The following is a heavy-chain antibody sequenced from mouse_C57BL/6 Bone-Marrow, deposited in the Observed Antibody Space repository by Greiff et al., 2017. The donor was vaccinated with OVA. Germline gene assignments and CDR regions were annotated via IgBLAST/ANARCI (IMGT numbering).Heavy chain of an antibody. D-gene: IGHD1-1*01. CDR2: INPSNGGT. CDR3: AREGSHYCGSSYWFAY. V-gene: IGHV1-53*01. J-gene: IGHJ3*01. Sequence: QVQLQQPGTELVKPGASVKLSCKASGYTFTSYWMHWVKQRPGQGLEWIGNINPSNGGTNYNEKFKSKATLTVDKSSSTAYIQLSSLTSEDSAVYYFAREGSHYCGSSYWFAYWGQGTLVTVSA. CDR1: GYTFTSYW.